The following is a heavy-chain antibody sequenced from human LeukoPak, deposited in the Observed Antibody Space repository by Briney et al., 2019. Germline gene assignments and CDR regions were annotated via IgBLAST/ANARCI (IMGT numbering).Heavy chain of an antibody. V-gene: IGHV1-69*04. Sequence: SVKVSCKASGGTFSSYTISWVRQAPGQGLEWMGRIIPILGIANYAQKFQGRVTFTADKSTSTAYMELSSLRSEDTAVYYCAREDFGVVIHNWFDPWGQGTLVTVSS. CDR2: IIPILGIA. D-gene: IGHD3-3*01. CDR3: AREDFGVVIHNWFDP. CDR1: GGTFSSYT. J-gene: IGHJ5*02.